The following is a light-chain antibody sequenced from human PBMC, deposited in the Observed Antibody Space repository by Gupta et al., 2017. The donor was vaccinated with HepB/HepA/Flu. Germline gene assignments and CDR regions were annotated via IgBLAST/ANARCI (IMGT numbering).Light chain of an antibody. J-gene: IGLJ2*01. CDR2: QDT. CDR1: KLGNKF. V-gene: IGLV3-1*01. CDR3: QAWDSYTVV. Sequence: FELTQPPSVSVSPGQTASITCSGDKLGNKFAFWYQQKPGQSPVLVMSQDTKRPSGIPERFSGSTSGNTATLTISGTQAMDEADYYCQAWDSYTVVFGGGTTLTVL.